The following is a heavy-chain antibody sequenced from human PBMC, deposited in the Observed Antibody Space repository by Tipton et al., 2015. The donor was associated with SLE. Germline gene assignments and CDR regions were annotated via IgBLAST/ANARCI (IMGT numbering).Heavy chain of an antibody. Sequence: TLSLTCTVSGGSISSYYWSWIRQPPGKGLEWIGYIYTSGSTNYNPSLKSRVTISVDTSKNQFSLKLSPVTAADTAVYYCARGRLVRGDYFFDYWGQGTLVTVSS. CDR3: ARGRLVRGDYFFDY. V-gene: IGHV4-4*08. D-gene: IGHD3-10*01. CDR2: IYTSGST. CDR1: GGSISSYY. J-gene: IGHJ4*02.